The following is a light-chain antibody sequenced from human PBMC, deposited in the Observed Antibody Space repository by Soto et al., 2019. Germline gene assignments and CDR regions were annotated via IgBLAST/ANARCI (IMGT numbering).Light chain of an antibody. CDR3: QSYDSSLSGYV. V-gene: IGLV1-40*01. CDR1: SSNIGAGYE. J-gene: IGLJ1*01. Sequence: QSVLTQPPSVSEAPGQRVTISCTGSSSNIGAGYEAHWYQQVPGTAPKLLIYENNNRPSGVPDRFSGSKSGTSASLAITGLQAVDEAEYYCQSYDSSLSGYVFGTGTQLTVL. CDR2: ENN.